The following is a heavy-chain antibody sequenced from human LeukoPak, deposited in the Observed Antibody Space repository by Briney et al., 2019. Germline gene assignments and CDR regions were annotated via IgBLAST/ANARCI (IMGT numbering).Heavy chain of an antibody. D-gene: IGHD3-22*01. CDR2: IRSRANSYVT. J-gene: IGHJ6*02. V-gene: IGHV3-73*01. CDR3: SRYYYDSSGYEYYYGMDV. Sequence: GGSLRLSCAASGFTFSGSAIHWVRQASGKGLECVGRIRSRANSYVTVYAASVKGRFTISRDDSKNTAYLQMNSLKTEDTAVYYCSRYYYDSSGYEYYYGMDVWGQGTTVTVSS. CDR1: GFTFSGSA.